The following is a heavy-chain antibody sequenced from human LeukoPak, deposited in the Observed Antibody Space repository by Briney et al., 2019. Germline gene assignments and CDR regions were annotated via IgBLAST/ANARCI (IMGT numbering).Heavy chain of an antibody. CDR1: GFTFSSYA. Sequence: HPGGSLRLSCAASGFTFSSYAMSWVRQAPGKRLEWVSAISGSGGSTYYADSVKGRFTISRDNSKNTLYLQMNSLRAEDTAVYYCAKQNCSSTSCYIWGDYFDYYMDVWGKGTTVTVSS. J-gene: IGHJ6*03. CDR3: AKQNCSSTSCYIWGDYFDYYMDV. D-gene: IGHD2-2*02. CDR2: ISGSGGST. V-gene: IGHV3-23*01.